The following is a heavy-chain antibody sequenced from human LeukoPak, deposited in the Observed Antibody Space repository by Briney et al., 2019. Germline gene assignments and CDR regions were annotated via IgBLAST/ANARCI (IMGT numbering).Heavy chain of an antibody. V-gene: IGHV3-48*01. CDR1: GFTFTIFG. CDR2: IDARSGIT. J-gene: IGHJ3*02. Sequence: GGSLRLSCAASGFTFTIFGLNWVRQAPGKGPEWVSYIDARSGITYYADSVQGRFTISRDNAKESVFLQMNSLRVDDTAVYYCARMRTVYAIRGAFDIWGQGTMVTVSS. D-gene: IGHD2-8*01. CDR3: ARMRTVYAIRGAFDI.